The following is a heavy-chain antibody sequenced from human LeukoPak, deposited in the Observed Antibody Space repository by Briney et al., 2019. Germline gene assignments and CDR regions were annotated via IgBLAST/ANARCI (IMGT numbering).Heavy chain of an antibody. CDR1: GGSISNYY. D-gene: IGHD4-11*01. Sequence: PSETLSLTCTVSGGSISNYYWSWIRQPPGKGLEWIGYIYYSGSTNYNPSLKSRVTISVDTSKNQFSLKLSSVTAADTAVYYCARVSKPLPDYWGQGTLVTVSS. V-gene: IGHV4-59*01. CDR3: ARVSKPLPDY. J-gene: IGHJ4*02. CDR2: IYYSGST.